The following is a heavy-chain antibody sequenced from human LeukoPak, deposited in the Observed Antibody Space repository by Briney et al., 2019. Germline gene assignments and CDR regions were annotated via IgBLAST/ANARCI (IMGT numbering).Heavy chain of an antibody. J-gene: IGHJ5*02. Sequence: PSETLSLTCTVSGGSISSGGYYWSWIRQHPGKGLEWIGYIYYSGSTYYNPSLKSRVTISVDTSKNQFSLKLSSVTAADTAVYYCARGVSGSNLLPSFWFDPWGQGTLVTVSS. V-gene: IGHV4-31*03. CDR2: IYYSGST. CDR3: ARGVSGSNLLPSFWFDP. CDR1: GGSISSGGYY. D-gene: IGHD3-10*01.